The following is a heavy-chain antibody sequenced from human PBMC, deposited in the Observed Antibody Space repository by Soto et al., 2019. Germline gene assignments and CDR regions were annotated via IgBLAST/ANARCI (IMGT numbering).Heavy chain of an antibody. CDR3: ARDLGGWPDY. D-gene: IGHD2-15*01. CDR1: GYRFTVYL. J-gene: IGHJ4*02. Sequence: SVKVARKTFGYRFTVYLVHWVRQAPGQRLEWMGWINAGNGNTKYSQKFQGRVTITRDTSASTAYMELSSLRSEDTAVYYCARDLGGWPDYWGQGTLVTVSS. CDR2: INAGNGNT. V-gene: IGHV1-3*01.